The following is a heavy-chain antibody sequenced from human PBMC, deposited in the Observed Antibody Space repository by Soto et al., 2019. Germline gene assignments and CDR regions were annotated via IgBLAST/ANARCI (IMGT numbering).Heavy chain of an antibody. CDR2: IYYSGST. V-gene: IGHV4-31*01. D-gene: IGHD1-1*01. CDR1: GGSISSGGYY. J-gene: IGHJ6*02. Sequence: QVQLQESGPGLVKPSQTLSLTCTVSGGSISSGGYYWSWIRQHPGKGLEWIGYIYYSGSTYYNPSLKSLVTISVDTSKNQFSLKLSSVTAADTAVYYCARESPGTTGTTRFYYYGMDVWGQGTTVTVSS. CDR3: ARESPGTTGTTRFYYYGMDV.